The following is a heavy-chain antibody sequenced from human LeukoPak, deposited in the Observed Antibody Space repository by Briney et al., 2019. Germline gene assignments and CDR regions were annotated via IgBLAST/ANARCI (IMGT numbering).Heavy chain of an antibody. V-gene: IGHV3-66*01. Sequence: PSETLSLTCAVYGGSFSGYYWSWVRQAPGKGLEWVSVIYSGGSTYYADSVKGRFTISRDNSKNTLYLQMNSLRAEDTAVYYCARDGGYGMDVWGQGTTVTVSS. D-gene: IGHD3-16*01. J-gene: IGHJ6*02. CDR1: GGSFSGYY. CDR3: ARDGGYGMDV. CDR2: IYSGGST.